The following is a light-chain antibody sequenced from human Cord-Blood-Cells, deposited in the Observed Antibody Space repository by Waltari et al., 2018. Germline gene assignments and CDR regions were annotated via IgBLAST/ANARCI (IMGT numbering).Light chain of an antibody. J-gene: IGKJ4*01. CDR2: DAS. CDR1: QSVSSY. Sequence: EIVLTQSPATLSLSPGERATISCRASQSVSSYLAWSHQKPGQAPSLLISDASNRATGIPARFSGSGSGTDFTLTISSLEPEDFAVYYCQQRSNWPLTFGGGTKVEIK. V-gene: IGKV3-11*01. CDR3: QQRSNWPLT.